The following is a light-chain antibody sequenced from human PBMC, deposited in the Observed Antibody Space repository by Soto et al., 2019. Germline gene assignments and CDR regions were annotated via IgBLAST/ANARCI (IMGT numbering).Light chain of an antibody. CDR1: SGSIATSY. CDR2: YDN. CDR3: QSYGSGNWV. J-gene: IGLJ3*02. Sequence: NFMLTQPHSVSESPGKTVTISCTRNSGSIATSYVHWYQQRPDSAPTTIIYYDNQRPSGVPVRFSGSIDRSSNSASLPISVLKTEDEADYCCQSYGSGNWVFGGGTKVTVL. V-gene: IGLV6-57*03.